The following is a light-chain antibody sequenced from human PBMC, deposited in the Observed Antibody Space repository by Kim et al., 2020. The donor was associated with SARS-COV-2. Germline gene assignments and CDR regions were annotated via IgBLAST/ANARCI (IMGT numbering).Light chain of an antibody. CDR2: WAS. J-gene: IGKJ2*01. Sequence: RATINCKSSQSVLYTSNNKNFLAWYQQKPGQPPKLLVYWASTRESGVPDRFSGSGSGTDFTLTISSLQADDVALYYCQQYYTTPYTFGQGTKLEI. CDR3: QQYYTTPYT. V-gene: IGKV4-1*01. CDR1: QSVLYTSNNKNF.